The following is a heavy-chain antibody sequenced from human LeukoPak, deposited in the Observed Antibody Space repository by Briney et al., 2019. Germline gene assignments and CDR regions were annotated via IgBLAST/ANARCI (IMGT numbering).Heavy chain of an antibody. CDR3: ARLRSAGPATATREVPADY. J-gene: IGHJ4*02. D-gene: IGHD2-2*01. CDR1: GGSFSGYY. Sequence: SETLSLTCAVYGGSFSGYYWSWIRQPPGKWLEWIGEINHSGSTNYNPSLKSRVTISVDTSKNQFSLKMSSVTVADTAVYYCARLRSAGPATATREVPADYWGQGTLVTVSS. CDR2: INHSGST. V-gene: IGHV4-34*01.